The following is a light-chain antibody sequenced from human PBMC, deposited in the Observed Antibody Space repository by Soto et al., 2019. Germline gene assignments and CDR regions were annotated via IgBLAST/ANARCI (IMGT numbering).Light chain of an antibody. J-gene: IGKJ3*01. CDR1: QSVSID. V-gene: IGKV3-20*01. Sequence: EIVLTQSPATLSSSPGERATLSCRASQSVSIDLAWYQQTPGQAPRLLIYGASTRATGIPVRFSASGAGTDFTLTISRLEPEDSAVYYCQQYSASPRTFGPGTKVDN. CDR3: QQYSASPRT. CDR2: GAS.